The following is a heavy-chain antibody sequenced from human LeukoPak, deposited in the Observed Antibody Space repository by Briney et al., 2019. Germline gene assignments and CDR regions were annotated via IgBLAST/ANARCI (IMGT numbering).Heavy chain of an antibody. CDR2: IIPILGIA. D-gene: IGHD6-13*01. V-gene: IGHV1-69*04. CDR1: GGTFSSYA. CDR3: ARDQIAAAGRVDY. J-gene: IGHJ4*02. Sequence: VASVKVSCKASGGTFSSYAISWVRQAPGQGLEWMGRIIPILGIANYAQKFQGRVTITADKSTSTAYMELSRLRSEDTAVYYCARDQIAAAGRVDYWGQGTLVTVSS.